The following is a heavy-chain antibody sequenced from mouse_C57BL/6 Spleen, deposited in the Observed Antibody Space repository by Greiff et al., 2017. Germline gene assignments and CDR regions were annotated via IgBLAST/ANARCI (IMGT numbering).Heavy chain of an antibody. CDR3: SGWDGVDY. CDR1: GYAFSSYW. J-gene: IGHJ2*01. Sequence: QVQLQQSGAELVKPGASVKISCKASGYAFSSYWMNGVKQRPGKGLEWIGQIYPGDGDTNYNGKLKGKATLTADKSSSTAYMQLRSLTSEDSAVYFCSGWDGVDYWGQGTTLTVSS. V-gene: IGHV1-80*01. D-gene: IGHD2-3*01. CDR2: IYPGDGDT.